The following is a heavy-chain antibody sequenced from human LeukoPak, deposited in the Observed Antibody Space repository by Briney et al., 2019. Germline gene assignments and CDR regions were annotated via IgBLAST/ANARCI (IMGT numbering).Heavy chain of an antibody. CDR2: ISGSGDNT. J-gene: IGHJ4*02. CDR1: GFTFRSYA. Sequence: PGGSLRLSCAASGFTFRSYAISWVRRAPGKGLEWVSTISGSGDNTYYADSVKGRFTISRDNSKNTLYLQINSLRAEDTAIYHCAKDRLPGDILSGCPYWGQGTLATVSS. D-gene: IGHD3-9*01. V-gene: IGHV3-23*01. CDR3: AKDRLPGDILSGCPY.